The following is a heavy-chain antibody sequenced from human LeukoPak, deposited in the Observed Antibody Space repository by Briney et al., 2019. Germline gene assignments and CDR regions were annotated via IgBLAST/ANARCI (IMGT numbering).Heavy chain of an antibody. CDR1: GGSIYSHY. Sequence: SETLSLTCAVSGGSIYSHYWNWIRQPPGKGLEWIGYVHYSGSTNYNASLKSRVTISVDTSKNQLSLKLSSVTAADTAVYYCARDGRIGYASSWRSYYFDYWGQGTLVTVSS. CDR2: VHYSGST. D-gene: IGHD6-13*01. V-gene: IGHV4-59*11. CDR3: ARDGRIGYASSWRSYYFDY. J-gene: IGHJ4*02.